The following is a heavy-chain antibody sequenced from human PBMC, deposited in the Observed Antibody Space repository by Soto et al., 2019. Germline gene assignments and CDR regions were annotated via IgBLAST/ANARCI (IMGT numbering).Heavy chain of an antibody. D-gene: IGHD1-1*01. CDR1: GGSISSSSYY. CDR2: IYYSGST. J-gene: IGHJ6*02. CDR3: SRDMQTEVEKPRNYYYGMDV. V-gene: IGHV4-39*02. Sequence: SETLSLTCTVSGGSISSSSYYWGWIRQPPGKGLEWIGSIYYSGSTYYNPSLKSRVTISVDTSKNQFSLKLSSVTAADTAVYFCSRDMQTEVEKPRNYYYGMDVWGQGTTVTVSS.